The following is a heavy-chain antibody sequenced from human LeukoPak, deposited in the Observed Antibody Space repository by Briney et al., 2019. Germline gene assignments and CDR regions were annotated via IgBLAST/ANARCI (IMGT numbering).Heavy chain of an antibody. Sequence: GSLRLSCAASGFTFSSYSMNWVRQAPGKGLEWVSSISSGSSYIYYADSVKGRFTISRDNAKNSLYLQMNSLRAEDTAVYYCARDLRALRLSIAVPDYWGQGTLVTVSS. J-gene: IGHJ4*02. V-gene: IGHV3-21*01. CDR1: GFTFSSYS. CDR2: ISSGSSYI. CDR3: ARDLRALRLSIAVPDY. D-gene: IGHD6-19*01.